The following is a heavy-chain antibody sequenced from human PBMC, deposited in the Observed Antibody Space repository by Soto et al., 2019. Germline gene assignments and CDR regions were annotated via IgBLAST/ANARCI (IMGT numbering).Heavy chain of an antibody. V-gene: IGHV3-30*18. J-gene: IGHJ6*02. Sequence: GGSLRLSCAASGFTFSSYGMHWVRQAPGKGLEWVAVISYDGSNKYYADSVKGRFTISRDNSKNTLYLQMNSLRAEDTAVYYCAKDLYPHGNYYYYGMDVWGQGTTVTVSS. CDR3: AKDLYPHGNYYYYGMDV. CDR1: GFTFSSYG. CDR2: ISYDGSNK.